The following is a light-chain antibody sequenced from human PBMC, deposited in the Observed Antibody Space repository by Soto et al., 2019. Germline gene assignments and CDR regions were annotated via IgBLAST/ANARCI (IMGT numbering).Light chain of an antibody. CDR2: NNN. CDR1: SSNIGSNT. CDR3: AAWDDSLNGFYV. Sequence: QSVLTQPPSASGTPGQRVTISCSGSSSNIGSNTVNWYQQLPGTAPKLLIYNNNQRPSGVPDRISGSKSGTSASLAIGGLQSEDEADYYCAAWDDSLNGFYVFVTGTKVTVL. V-gene: IGLV1-44*01. J-gene: IGLJ1*01.